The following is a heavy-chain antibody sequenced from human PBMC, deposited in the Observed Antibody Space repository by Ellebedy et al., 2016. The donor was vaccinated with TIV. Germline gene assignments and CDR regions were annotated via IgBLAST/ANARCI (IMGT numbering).Heavy chain of an antibody. CDR3: ARAPAYYYDSSGYDDAFDI. CDR1: GGSISSYY. CDR2: IYTSGST. D-gene: IGHD3-22*01. J-gene: IGHJ3*02. V-gene: IGHV4-4*07. Sequence: MPSETLSLTCTVSGGSISSYYWSRIRQPAGKGLEWIGRIYTSGSTNYNPSLKSRVTMSVDTSKNQFSLKLSSVTAADTAVYYCARAPAYYYDSSGYDDAFDIWGQGTMVTVSS.